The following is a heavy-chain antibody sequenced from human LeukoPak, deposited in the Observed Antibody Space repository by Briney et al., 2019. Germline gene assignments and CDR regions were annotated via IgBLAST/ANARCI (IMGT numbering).Heavy chain of an antibody. CDR2: IYYSGST. D-gene: IGHD3-3*01. Sequence: SETLSLTCTVSGGSISSGDNYWSWIRQPPGKGLEWIGHIYYSGSTYYNPSLKSRVTISVDTSKNQFSLKLSSVTAADTAVYYCARLGFDYDFSFDYWGQGSLVTVSS. CDR1: GGSISSGDNY. CDR3: ARLGFDYDFSFDY. J-gene: IGHJ4*02. V-gene: IGHV4-30-4*08.